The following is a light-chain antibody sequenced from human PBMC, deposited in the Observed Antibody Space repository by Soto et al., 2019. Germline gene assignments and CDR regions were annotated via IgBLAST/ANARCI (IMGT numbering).Light chain of an antibody. V-gene: IGLV4-69*01. CDR3: QTWGFGILV. CDR2: LNSDGSH. J-gene: IGLJ2*01. Sequence: QAVVTQSPSASASLGASVKLTCTLSSGHSNYAIAWHQQQSEKGPRYLMKLNSDGSHSKVDGIPDRFSGSSSGAERYLTISSLQSDDEAAYYCQTWGFGILVFGGGSKLTVL. CDR1: SGHSNYA.